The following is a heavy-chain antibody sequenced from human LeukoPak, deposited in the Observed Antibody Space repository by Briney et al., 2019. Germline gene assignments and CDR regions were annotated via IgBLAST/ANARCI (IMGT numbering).Heavy chain of an antibody. Sequence: GGSLRLSCAASGFTFSDYYMSWIRQAPGKGLEWVSYISSSGSTIYYADSVKGRFTISRDNAKNSLYLQMNSLRAEDTAVYYCARVYPGENYDFWSGYSEYYYYYYMDVWSKGTTVTVSS. D-gene: IGHD3-3*01. CDR3: ARVYPGENYDFWSGYSEYYYYYYMDV. V-gene: IGHV3-11*01. CDR1: GFTFSDYY. J-gene: IGHJ6*03. CDR2: ISSSGSTI.